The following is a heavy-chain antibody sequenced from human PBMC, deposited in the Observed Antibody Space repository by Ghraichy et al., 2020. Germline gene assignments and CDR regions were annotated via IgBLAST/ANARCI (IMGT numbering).Heavy chain of an antibody. CDR3: ARGWPYFDY. J-gene: IGHJ4*02. CDR1: GDSVSRDSAA. D-gene: IGHD2-15*01. CDR2: TYYRSKWYN. Sequence: SQTISLTCAISGDSVSRDSAAWNWIRQSSSRGLEWLGRTYYRSKWYNDYAVSVKSRITINPDTSKNQFSLQLSSVTPEDTAVYYCARGWPYFDYWGQGTLVTVSS. V-gene: IGHV6-1*01.